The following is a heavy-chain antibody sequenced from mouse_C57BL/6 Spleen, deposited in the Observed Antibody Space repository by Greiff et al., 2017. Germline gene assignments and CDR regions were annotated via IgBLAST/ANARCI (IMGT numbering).Heavy chain of an antibody. V-gene: IGHV1-64*01. Sequence: QVQLQQPGAELVKPGASVKLSCKASGYTFTSYWMHWVKQRPGQGLEWIGMIHPNSGSTNYNEKFKSEATLTVDKSSSTAYMQLSSLTSEDSAVYYCARFYGSSYWYFDVWGTGTTVTVSS. D-gene: IGHD1-1*01. CDR2: IHPNSGST. J-gene: IGHJ1*03. CDR3: ARFYGSSYWYFDV. CDR1: GYTFTSYW.